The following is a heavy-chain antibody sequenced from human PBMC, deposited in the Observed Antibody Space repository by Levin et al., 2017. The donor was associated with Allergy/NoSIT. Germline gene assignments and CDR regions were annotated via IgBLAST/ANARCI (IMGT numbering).Heavy chain of an antibody. CDR3: AKVAVEMATIFFFDY. CDR2: ISGSGGST. CDR1: GFTFSSYA. J-gene: IGHJ4*02. D-gene: IGHD5-24*01. V-gene: IGHV3-23*01. Sequence: GESLKISCAASGFTFSSYAMSWVRQAPGKGLEWVSAISGSGGSTYYADSVKGRFTISRDNSKNTLYLQMNSLRAEDTAVYYCAKVAVEMATIFFFDYWGQGTLVTVSS.